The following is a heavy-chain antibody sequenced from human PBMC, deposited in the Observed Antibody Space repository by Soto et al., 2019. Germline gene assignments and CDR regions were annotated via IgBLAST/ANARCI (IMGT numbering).Heavy chain of an antibody. J-gene: IGHJ4*02. CDR3: ARLHGYSSGWYDY. V-gene: IGHV1-18*04. CDR1: GYTFSSNG. D-gene: IGHD6-19*01. CDR2: ISTFNGNA. Sequence: QVQLVQSGAEVKKPGASVKVSCKASGYTFSSNGVSWVRRAPGQGLEWMGWISTFNGNAHYAQKFQGRDTMTTDTSTNTAYMELTSLSSDDTAVYYCARLHGYSSGWYDYWGQGTLVTVSS.